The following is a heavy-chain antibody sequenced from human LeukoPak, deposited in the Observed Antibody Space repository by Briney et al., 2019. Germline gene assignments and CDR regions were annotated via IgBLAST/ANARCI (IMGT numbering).Heavy chain of an antibody. J-gene: IGHJ4*02. V-gene: IGHV4-59*10. Sequence: SETLSLTCAVYGGSISSYYWSWIRQPAGKGLEWIGRIYTSGSTNYNPSLKSRVTMSVDTSKNQFSLKLSSVTAADTAVYYCASSRPDRAVAGIYFDYWGQGTLVTVSS. CDR3: ASSRPDRAVAGIYFDY. D-gene: IGHD6-19*01. CDR1: GGSISSYY. CDR2: IYTSGST.